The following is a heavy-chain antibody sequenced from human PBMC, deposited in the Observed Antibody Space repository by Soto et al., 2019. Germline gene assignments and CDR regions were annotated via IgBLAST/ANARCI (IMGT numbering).Heavy chain of an antibody. V-gene: IGHV5-51*01. D-gene: IGHD3-3*01. CDR1: GYSFTSYW. CDR3: ARQGRTTHHGVLSGYDFPDAFEI. CDR2: IYPGDSDT. Sequence: GESLKISCKGSGYSFTSYWIAWVRQMPGKGLEWVGIIYPGDSDTRYSPSFQGHVTISADKSINTAYLQWSSLKASDTAMYFCARQGRTTHHGVLSGYDFPDAFEIWGQGTMVPVSS. J-gene: IGHJ3*02.